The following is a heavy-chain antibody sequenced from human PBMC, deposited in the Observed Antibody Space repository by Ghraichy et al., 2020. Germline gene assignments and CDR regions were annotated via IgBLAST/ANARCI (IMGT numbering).Heavy chain of an antibody. D-gene: IGHD2-15*01. CDR1: GGSISSYY. V-gene: IGHV4-59*01. CDR3: ARGLGYCSGGSCREP. Sequence: SETLSLTCTVSGGSISSYYWSWIRQPPGKGLEWIGYIYYSGSTNYNPSLKSRVTISVDTSKNQFSLKLSSVTAADTAVYYCARGLGYCSGGSCREPWGQGTLVTVSS. J-gene: IGHJ5*02. CDR2: IYYSGST.